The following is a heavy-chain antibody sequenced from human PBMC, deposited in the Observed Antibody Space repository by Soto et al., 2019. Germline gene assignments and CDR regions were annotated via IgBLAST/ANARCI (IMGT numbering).Heavy chain of an antibody. Sequence: QVQLQESGPGLGKPSETLSLTCTVSGGSVSNSYWGWIRQPPGKGLEWVAYVYYSGSTNYNPSLGSRVTISVDKSKNQFSLKMTSVTGADTAVYYCARGRSHEWELLVQYFDYWGQGTLVTVSS. V-gene: IGHV4-59*02. CDR3: ARGRSHEWELLVQYFDY. D-gene: IGHD1-26*01. CDR1: GGSVSNSY. CDR2: VYYSGST. J-gene: IGHJ4*02.